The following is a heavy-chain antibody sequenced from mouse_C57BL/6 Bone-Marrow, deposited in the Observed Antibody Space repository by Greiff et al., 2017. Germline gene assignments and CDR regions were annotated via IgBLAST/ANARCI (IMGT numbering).Heavy chain of an antibody. CDR1: GFTFSDYG. CDR2: ISSGSSTM. J-gene: IGHJ3*01. Sequence: EVHLVESGGGLVKPGGSLKLSCAASGFTFSDYGLHWVRQAPEKGLEWVAYISSGSSTMYYADTVKGRFTISRDNAKNTLFLQMTSLRSEDTAMYYCARRVFACWGQGTLVTVSA. V-gene: IGHV5-17*01. CDR3: ARRVFAC.